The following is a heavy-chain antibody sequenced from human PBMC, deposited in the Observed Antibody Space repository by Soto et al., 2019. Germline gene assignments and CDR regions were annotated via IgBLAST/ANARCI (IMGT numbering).Heavy chain of an antibody. CDR1: GFPFSNYA. D-gene: IGHD3-16*02. Sequence: EVELLESGGAFIQPGGSLRLSCAASGFPFSNYAMAWVRQASGKGLEWVSGISGNSGHAFYADSVKGRFTSSRDNSSNTLYLQMESLRADDTATYYCARAPSEYIWGSYLRYFEYWGQGTLVAVSS. J-gene: IGHJ4*02. CDR3: ARAPSEYIWGSYLRYFEY. CDR2: ISGNSGHA. V-gene: IGHV3-23*01.